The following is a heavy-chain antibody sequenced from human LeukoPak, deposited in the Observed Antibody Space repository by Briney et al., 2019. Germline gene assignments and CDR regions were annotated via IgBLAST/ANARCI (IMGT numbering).Heavy chain of an antibody. V-gene: IGHV3-23*01. J-gene: IGHJ6*03. Sequence: GGSLRLSCAASGFTFSSYAMSWVRQAPGKGLEWVSAITGSGGSTYYADSVKGRFTISRDNFKNSLYLQMNSLRAEDTAVYYCARVGEYYYYMDVWGKGTTVTVSS. CDR3: ARVGEYYYYMDV. CDR2: ITGSGGST. CDR1: GFTFSSYA. D-gene: IGHD3-10*01.